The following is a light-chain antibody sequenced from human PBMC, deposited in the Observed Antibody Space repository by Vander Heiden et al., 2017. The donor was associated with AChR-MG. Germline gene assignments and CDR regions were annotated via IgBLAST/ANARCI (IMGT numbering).Light chain of an antibody. Sequence: HSALTQPASVSGSPGQSITISCTGTTSDLGTYGYVSWYQQQPGKVPTPIIFDVKKRPSGVSSRFSASKSANTASLTISGLQPEDEADYYCTSYTSSGGVIFGTGTKLTVL. J-gene: IGLJ2*01. V-gene: IGLV2-14*03. CDR3: TSYTSSGGVI. CDR2: DVK. CDR1: TSDLGTYGY.